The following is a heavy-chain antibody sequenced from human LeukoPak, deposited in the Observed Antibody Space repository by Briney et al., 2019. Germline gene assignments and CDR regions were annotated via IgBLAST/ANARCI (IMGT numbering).Heavy chain of an antibody. CDR1: GGTFSSYA. D-gene: IGHD3-10*01. CDR2: IIPILGIA. J-gene: IGHJ5*02. CDR3: ARLSCPDP. V-gene: IGHV1-69*04. Sequence: PTASVKVSCEASGGTFSSYAISWVRQAPGQGLEWMGRIIPILGIANYAQKFQGRVTITADKSTSTAYMELSSLRSEDTAVYYCARLSCPDPWGQGTLVTVSS.